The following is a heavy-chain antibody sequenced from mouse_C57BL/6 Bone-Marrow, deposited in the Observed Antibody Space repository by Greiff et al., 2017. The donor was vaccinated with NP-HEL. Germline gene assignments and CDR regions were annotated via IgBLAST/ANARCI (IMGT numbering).Heavy chain of an antibody. V-gene: IGHV5-17*01. Sequence: EVMLVESGGGLVKPGGSLKLSCAASGFTFSDYGMHWVRQAPEKGLEWVAYISSGSSTIYYADTVKGRFTISRDNAKNTLFLQMTSLRSEDTAMYYCARGTEGAMDYWGQGTSVTVSS. CDR3: ARGTEGAMDY. CDR2: ISSGSSTI. CDR1: GFTFSDYG. J-gene: IGHJ4*01. D-gene: IGHD3-3*01.